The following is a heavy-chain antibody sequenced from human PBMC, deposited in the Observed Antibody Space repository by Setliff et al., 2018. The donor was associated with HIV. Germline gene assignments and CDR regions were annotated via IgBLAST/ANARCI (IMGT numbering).Heavy chain of an antibody. V-gene: IGHV3-48*01. CDR3: ARVQVGDPYYSYYYMDV. CDR2: ITGSSTT. J-gene: IGHJ6*03. Sequence: GGSLRLSCAASGFRFSVYSMHWVRQAPGKGLEWLSYITGSSTTYYAESVKGRFTISRDNARNSLYLQVNSLRVEDTAVYYCARVQVGDPYYSYYYMDVWGEGTTVTVSS. D-gene: IGHD2-8*02. CDR1: GFRFSVYS.